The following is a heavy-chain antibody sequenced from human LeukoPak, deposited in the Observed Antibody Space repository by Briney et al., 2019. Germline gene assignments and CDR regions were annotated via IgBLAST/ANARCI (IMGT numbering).Heavy chain of an antibody. CDR1: GGSFSGYY. V-gene: IGHV4-34*01. J-gene: IGHJ4*02. D-gene: IGHD5-18*01. CDR2: IKYSGST. Sequence: SETLSLTCAVYGGSFSGYYWTWIRQPPGKGLEWIGEIKYSGSTNHNPSLKSRVSISADTSKNQFSLKLTSVTAADTAVYYCARAVDTAMVPMDYWGQGTLVTVSS. CDR3: ARAVDTAMVPMDY.